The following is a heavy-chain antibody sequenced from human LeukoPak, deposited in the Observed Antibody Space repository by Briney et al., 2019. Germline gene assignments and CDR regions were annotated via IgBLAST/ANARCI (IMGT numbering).Heavy chain of an antibody. CDR1: GFTFSSFA. CDR2: INSSGGK. Sequence: GGSLRLSCAASGFTFSSFAMSWVRQAPGKGLEWVTTINSSGGKNYAESVKGRFTISRDNAKNSLYLQMNSLRAEDTAVYYCARVLGGYYDSGAYYPPGFFDYWGQGTLVTVSS. J-gene: IGHJ4*02. D-gene: IGHD3-22*01. V-gene: IGHV3-23*01. CDR3: ARVLGGYYDSGAYYPPGFFDY.